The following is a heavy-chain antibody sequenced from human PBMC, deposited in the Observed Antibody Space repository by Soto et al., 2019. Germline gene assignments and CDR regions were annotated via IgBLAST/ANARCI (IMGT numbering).Heavy chain of an antibody. CDR1: GDSITHYY. Sequence: QVQLQESGPGLVKPSETLSLTCTVSGDSITHYYWSWVRQPPGKALEWLGYIYYTGSTTYNPSLKSRVSISLDTSKNHFSLNLSSVTAADTAVYYCARHAFGSGFFYGMGVWGPGTTVTVSS. V-gene: IGHV4-59*08. CDR2: IYYTGST. J-gene: IGHJ6*02. CDR3: ARHAFGSGFFYGMGV. D-gene: IGHD3-10*01.